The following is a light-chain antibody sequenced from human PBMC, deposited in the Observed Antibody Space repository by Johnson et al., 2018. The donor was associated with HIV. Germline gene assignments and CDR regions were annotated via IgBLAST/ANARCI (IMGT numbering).Light chain of an antibody. CDR3: GAWDSSLSADV. CDR2: ENN. J-gene: IGLJ1*01. V-gene: IGLV1-51*02. CDR1: SSNIGNNY. Sequence: QSVLTQPPSVSAAPGQKVTISCSGSSSNIGNNYVSWYQQLPGTAPKHLIYENNKRPSGIPDRFSGSKSGTSATLGITGLQTGDEADYYCGAWDSSLSADVFGTGTKVTVL.